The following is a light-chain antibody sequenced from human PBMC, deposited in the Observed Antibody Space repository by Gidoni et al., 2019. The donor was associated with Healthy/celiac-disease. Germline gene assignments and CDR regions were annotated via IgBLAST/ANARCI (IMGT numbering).Light chain of an antibody. CDR1: SSAVGGSNY. Sequence: QSALTQPRSVSGSPGQSATISCTGHSSAVGGSNYVSWYQQHPGKAPKHMIYDVSKRPPGVPDRFSGSKSGNTASLTISELQAEDGADYYCDSDAGSYTLVFGGGTKLTVL. V-gene: IGLV2-11*01. CDR3: DSDAGSYTLV. CDR2: DVS. J-gene: IGLJ3*02.